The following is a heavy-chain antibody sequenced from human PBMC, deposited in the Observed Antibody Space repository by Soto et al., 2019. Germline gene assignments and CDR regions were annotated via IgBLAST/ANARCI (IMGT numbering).Heavy chain of an antibody. V-gene: IGHV4-30-2*01. CDR3: ARDSLTGNYFDP. Sequence: SETLSLTCAVSGGSISSGGYAWNWIRQPPEKGLEWIGYIYHSGYTSYNPSLKNRVTISVDKSKNQFSLTLSFVTAADTAVYYCARDSLTGNYFDPWGQGTLVTVSS. J-gene: IGHJ5*02. D-gene: IGHD1-7*01. CDR2: IYHSGYT. CDR1: GGSISSGGYA.